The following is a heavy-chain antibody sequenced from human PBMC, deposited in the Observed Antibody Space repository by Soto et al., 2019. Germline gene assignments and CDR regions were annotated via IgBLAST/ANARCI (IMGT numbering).Heavy chain of an antibody. CDR2: IYYSGST. Sequence: PSETLSLTCTVSGGSISSYYWSWIGQPPGKGLEWIGYIYYSGSTNYNPSLKSRVTISVDTSKNQFSLKLSSVTAADTAVYYCARDTVTNYYYYYGMDVWGQGTTVTVSS. V-gene: IGHV4-59*01. CDR3: ARDTVTNYYYYYGMDV. CDR1: GGSISSYY. J-gene: IGHJ6*02. D-gene: IGHD4-17*01.